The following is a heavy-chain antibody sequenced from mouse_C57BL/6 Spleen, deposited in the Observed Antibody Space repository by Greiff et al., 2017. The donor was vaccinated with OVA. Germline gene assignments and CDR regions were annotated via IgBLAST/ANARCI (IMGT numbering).Heavy chain of an antibody. Sequence: EVKLEESGGGLVQPGGSMKLSCVASGFTFSNYWMNWVRQSPEKGLEWVAQIRLKSDNYATHYAESVKGRFTISRDDSKSSVYLQMNNLRAEDTGIYYCTAPSDFDVWGTGTTVTVAS. D-gene: IGHD3-1*01. CDR1: GFTFSNYW. CDR3: TAPSDFDV. CDR2: IRLKSDNYAT. V-gene: IGHV6-3*01. J-gene: IGHJ1*03.